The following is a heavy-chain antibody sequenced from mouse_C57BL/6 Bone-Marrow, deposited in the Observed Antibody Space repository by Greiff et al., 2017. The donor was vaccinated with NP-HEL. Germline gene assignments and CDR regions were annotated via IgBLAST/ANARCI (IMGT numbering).Heavy chain of an antibody. J-gene: IGHJ1*03. CDR2: INYDGSST. Sequence: DVQLVESEGGLVQPGSSMKLSCTASGFTFSDYYMAWVRQVPEKGLEWVANINYDGSSTYYLDSLKSRFIISRDNAKNILYLQMSSLKSEDTATYYCARDSYGSKDWYFDVWGTGTTVTVSS. V-gene: IGHV5-16*01. D-gene: IGHD1-1*01. CDR3: ARDSYGSKDWYFDV. CDR1: GFTFSDYY.